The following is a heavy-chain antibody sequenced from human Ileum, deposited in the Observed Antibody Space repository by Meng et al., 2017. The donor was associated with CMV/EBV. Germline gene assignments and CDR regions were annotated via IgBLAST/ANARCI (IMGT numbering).Heavy chain of an antibody. CDR3: ARDPHFGALDY. Sequence: ASVKVSCKASGYTFVTHYVHWVRQAPGQGLEWMGWINPNSGATYYSRTFQGRVTMTSDTSIYTTYVELHRLTSDDTATYYCARDPHFGALDYWGQGTLVTVSS. J-gene: IGHJ4*02. CDR1: GYTFVTHY. CDR2: INPNSGAT. V-gene: IGHV1-2*02. D-gene: IGHD3-10*01.